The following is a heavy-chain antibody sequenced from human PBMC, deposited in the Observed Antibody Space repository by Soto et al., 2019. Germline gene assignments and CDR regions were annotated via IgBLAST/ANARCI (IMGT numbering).Heavy chain of an antibody. J-gene: IGHJ5*02. D-gene: IGHD6-13*01. CDR3: ARDRCNSSSFNWFDP. CDR2: IIPIFGTA. V-gene: IGHV1-69*06. CDR1: GGTFSSYA. Sequence: QVQLVQSGAEVKKPGSSVKVSCKASGGTFSSYAISWVRQAPGQGLEWMGGIIPIFGTANYAQKFQVRVKSTADKSTSTGYMELSSLRSEDRAVHYCARDRCNSSSFNWFDPWGQGTLVTVSS.